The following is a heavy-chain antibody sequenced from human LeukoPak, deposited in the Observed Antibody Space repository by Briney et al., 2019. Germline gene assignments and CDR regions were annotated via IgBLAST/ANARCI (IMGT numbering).Heavy chain of an antibody. CDR1: GGSISSSSYY. CDR3: ARRELDDFWSGYWSPFDY. D-gene: IGHD3-3*01. V-gene: IGHV4-39*01. J-gene: IGHJ4*02. Sequence: PSETLSLTCTVSGGSISSSSYYWGWIRQPPGKGLEWIGSIYYSGSTYYNPSLKSRVTISVDTSKNQFSLKLSSVTAADTAVYYCARRELDDFWSGYWSPFDYWGQGTLVTVSS. CDR2: IYYSGST.